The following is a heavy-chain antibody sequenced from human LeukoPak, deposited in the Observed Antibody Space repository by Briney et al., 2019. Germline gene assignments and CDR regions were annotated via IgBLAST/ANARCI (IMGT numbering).Heavy chain of an antibody. CDR2: IYSTGST. J-gene: IGHJ4*02. D-gene: IGHD3-10*01. V-gene: IGHV4-59*01. CDR3: ARGTEEFGELLKV. CDR1: GGSIRSYY. Sequence: SETLSLTCTVSGGSIRSYYWSWIRQPPGKTLEWIGYIYSTGSTNYNPSLKSRVTFSVDKSKNQFSLKLSSVTAADMAVYYCARGTEEFGELLKVWGQGTLVTVSS.